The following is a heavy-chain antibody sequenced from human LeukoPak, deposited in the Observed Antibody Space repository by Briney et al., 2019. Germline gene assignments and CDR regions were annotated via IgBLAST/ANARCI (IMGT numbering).Heavy chain of an antibody. D-gene: IGHD6-13*01. CDR1: GYTFTGYY. Sequence: ASVKVSCKASGYTFTGYYMHWVRQAPGQGLEWMGWINPNSGGTNYAQKFQGRVTMTRDTSISTTYMEPSRLRSDDTAVYYCARDRHIAAAVYYYYMDVWGKGAPVTVSS. CDR3: ARDRHIAAAVYYYYMDV. CDR2: INPNSGGT. V-gene: IGHV1-2*02. J-gene: IGHJ6*03.